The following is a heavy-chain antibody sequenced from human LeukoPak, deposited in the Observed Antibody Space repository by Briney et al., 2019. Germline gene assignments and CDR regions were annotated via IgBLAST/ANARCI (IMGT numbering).Heavy chain of an antibody. J-gene: IGHJ4*02. Sequence: GSLRLSCAASGLTVSSNYMSWVRQPPGKGLEWIGEISHSGSTGYNPSLKSRVTISVDKSKNHFSLKLSSATAADTAVYCCARNMVGETTFDYWGQGTLVTVSS. CDR2: ISHSGST. D-gene: IGHD2/OR15-2a*01. CDR1: GLTVSSNYM. V-gene: IGHV4-4*01. CDR3: ARNMVGETTFDY.